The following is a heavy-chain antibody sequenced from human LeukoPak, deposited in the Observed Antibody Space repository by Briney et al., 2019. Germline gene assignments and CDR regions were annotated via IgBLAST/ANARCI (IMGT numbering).Heavy chain of an antibody. CDR3: AAGYNWNDEEDY. Sequence: GGSLRLSCAASGFTFSDHYMDWVRQAPGKGLEWVGRTRNKANSYTTEYAASVKGRFTISRDDSKNSLYLQMNSLKTEDTAVYYCAAGYNWNDEEDYWGQGTLVTVSS. D-gene: IGHD1-20*01. V-gene: IGHV3-72*01. CDR1: GFTFSDHY. CDR2: TRNKANSYTT. J-gene: IGHJ4*02.